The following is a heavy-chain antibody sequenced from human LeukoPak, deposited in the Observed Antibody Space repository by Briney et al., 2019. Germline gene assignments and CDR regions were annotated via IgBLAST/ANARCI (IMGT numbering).Heavy chain of an antibody. Sequence: PSQTLSLTCTVSGGSISSGSYFWSWIRQHPGKGLEWIGYIHYSGGTYNNPSLKGRVTISVDTSKNQLSLKLSSVTAADTAVCYCARDGCSGPSCHGNWFDPWGQGTLVTVSS. D-gene: IGHD2-2*01. J-gene: IGHJ5*02. CDR2: IHYSGGT. CDR3: ARDGCSGPSCHGNWFDP. CDR1: GGSISSGSYF. V-gene: IGHV4-31*03.